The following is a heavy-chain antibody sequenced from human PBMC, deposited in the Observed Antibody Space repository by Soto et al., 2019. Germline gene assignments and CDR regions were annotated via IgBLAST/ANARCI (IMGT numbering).Heavy chain of an antibody. CDR2: INDRGSI. CDR3: ARESHDIWTGPPWVWYFDL. D-gene: IGHD3-9*01. V-gene: IGHV4-34*01. J-gene: IGHJ2*01. Sequence: QVQLQQWGAGPLRPLETLSLTCGVSGGSFSGYYWAWIRQSPGKGLEWIGEINDRGSINYNPSLKSRVSISVDTSKNHSSLNLRSVTAADTAVYYCARESHDIWTGPPWVWYFDLWGRGTLVTVSS. CDR1: GGSFSGYY.